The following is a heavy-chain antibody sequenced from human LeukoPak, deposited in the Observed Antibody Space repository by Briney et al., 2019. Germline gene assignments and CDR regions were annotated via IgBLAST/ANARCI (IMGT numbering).Heavy chain of an antibody. D-gene: IGHD6-19*01. CDR2: IRWKSGSA. V-gene: IGHV3-20*04. Sequence: PGGSLRLSCVVSGFSFDDYGINWVRQARGKALKGVSRIRWKSGSAGYVDSVKGRFTISRDNPKNSLYLQTTSLRPEDTDFYYCARDGGWYKRGLDHYYYYMDVWGKGTTVTVSS. J-gene: IGHJ6*03. CDR1: GFSFDDYG. CDR3: ARDGGWYKRGLDHYYYYMDV.